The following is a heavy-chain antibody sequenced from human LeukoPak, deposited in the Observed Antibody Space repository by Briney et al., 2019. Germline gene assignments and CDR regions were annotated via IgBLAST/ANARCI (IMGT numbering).Heavy chain of an antibody. J-gene: IGHJ4*02. V-gene: IGHV3-20*04. CDR1: GFTFDDYG. D-gene: IGHD6-13*01. CDR2: INWDGGST. CDR3: ARGVGSSWVDYDY. Sequence: PGGSLRLSCAASGFTFDDYGMSWVRQAPGKGLEWVSGINWDGGSTGYADSVKGRFTISRDSSKNSLYLQMNSLRAEDTALYYCARGVGSSWVDYDYWGQGNLVTVSS.